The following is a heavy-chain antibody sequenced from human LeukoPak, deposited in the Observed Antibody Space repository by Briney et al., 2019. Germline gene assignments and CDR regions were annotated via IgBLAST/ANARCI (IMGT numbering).Heavy chain of an antibody. V-gene: IGHV1-18*01. J-gene: IGHJ3*02. D-gene: IGHD3-3*01. CDR2: ISAYNGNT. CDR1: GYTFTSYG. CDR3: ARGHSDYDFWSGSDAFDI. Sequence: GASVKVSCKASGYTFTSYGISWVRQAPGQGLEWMGWISAYNGNTNYAQKLQGRVTMTTDTSTSTAYMELRSLRSDDTAVYYCARGHSDYDFWSGSDAFDIWGQGTMVTVSS.